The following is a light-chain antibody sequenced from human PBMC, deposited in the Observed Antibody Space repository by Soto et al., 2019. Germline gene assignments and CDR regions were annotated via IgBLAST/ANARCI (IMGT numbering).Light chain of an antibody. CDR2: GAS. J-gene: IGKJ2*01. CDR1: RTINTY. V-gene: IGKV1-39*01. Sequence: DVRMTQSPSSLSASVGDTITITCRASRTINTYLNWFQQKPGEPPRLLIYGASTLHDGVPSRFSGSGSGADFTLTISGLQPEDFATYFCQQYNDFQYSFGPGTKLDI. CDR3: QQYNDFQYS.